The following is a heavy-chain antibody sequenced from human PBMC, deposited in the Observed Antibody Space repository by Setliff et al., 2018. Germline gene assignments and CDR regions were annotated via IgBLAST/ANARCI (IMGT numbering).Heavy chain of an antibody. D-gene: IGHD3-3*02. CDR1: GYTFTSYG. CDR2: ISAYNGNT. V-gene: IGHV1-18*01. J-gene: IGHJ5*02. Sequence: ASVKVSCKASGYTFTSYGISWVRQAPGQGLEWMGWISAYNGNTNYAQKLQGRVTMTADTSTSTVYMELRSLRSDDTAVYFCARDPTNHFWSGYTWFETWGQGTLVTVSS. CDR3: ARDPTNHFWSGYTWFET.